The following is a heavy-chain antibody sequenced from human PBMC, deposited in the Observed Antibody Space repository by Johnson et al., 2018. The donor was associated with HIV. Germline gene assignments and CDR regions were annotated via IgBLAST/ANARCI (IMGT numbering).Heavy chain of an antibody. CDR3: ARALCSTSCYDAFDI. D-gene: IGHD2-2*01. V-gene: IGHV3-20*04. J-gene: IGHJ3*02. CDR2: INWNGGST. CDR1: GFTFSDYY. Sequence: VQLLESGGGLVKPGGSLRLSCAASGFTFSDYYMSWIRQAPGKVLEWVSGINWNGGSTGYADSVKGRFTISRDNAKNSLYLQMNSLRAEDTALYYCARALCSTSCYDAFDIWGQGTMVTVSS.